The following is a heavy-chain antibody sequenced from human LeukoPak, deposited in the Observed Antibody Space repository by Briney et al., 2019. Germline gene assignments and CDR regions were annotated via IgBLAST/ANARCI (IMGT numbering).Heavy chain of an antibody. CDR3: ARFNHIVVVPAALDAFDI. J-gene: IGHJ3*02. D-gene: IGHD2-2*01. V-gene: IGHV4-59*08. Sequence: SESLSLTCTVSGGSISSYYWGWIRQPPGKGLEWVGYIYYSGSTNYNPSLKSRVTISVDPSKNPFSLKLSSVTAADTAVYYCARFNHIVVVPAALDAFDIWGQGTMVTVSS. CDR1: GGSISSYY. CDR2: IYYSGST.